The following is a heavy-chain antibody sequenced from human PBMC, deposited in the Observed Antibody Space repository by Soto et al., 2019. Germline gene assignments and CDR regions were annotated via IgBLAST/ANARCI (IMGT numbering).Heavy chain of an antibody. CDR2: IYYRGTT. V-gene: IGHV4-31*02. J-gene: IGHJ5*02. D-gene: IGHD1-20*01. CDR3: AITSDLGCRDCFAP. CDR1: YL. Sequence: YLLCCLRQHPGKGLEWIGYIYYRGTTYYNPALKSRVTISVDTSKNQFSLKLSSMTAADTAVYYCAITSDLGCRDCFAPSAHGTLVTVS.